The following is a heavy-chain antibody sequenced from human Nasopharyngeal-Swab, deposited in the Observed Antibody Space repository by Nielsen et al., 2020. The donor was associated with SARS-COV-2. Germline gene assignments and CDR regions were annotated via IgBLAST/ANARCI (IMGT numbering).Heavy chain of an antibody. D-gene: IGHD5-24*01. CDR3: ARGEEEMATIRPFDY. CDR1: GYTFARYY. Sequence: ASVKVSCKASGYTFARYYMHWVRQAPGQGLEWMGIINPSGGSTTYAQRFKGRVTMTRDPSTSTVYLNLSSLRSEDTAVYYCARGEEEMATIRPFDYWGQGTLVTVSS. CDR2: INPSGGST. V-gene: IGHV1-46*01. J-gene: IGHJ4*02.